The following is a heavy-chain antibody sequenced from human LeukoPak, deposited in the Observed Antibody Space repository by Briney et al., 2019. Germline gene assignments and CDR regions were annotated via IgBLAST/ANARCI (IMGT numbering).Heavy chain of an antibody. J-gene: IGHJ6*03. D-gene: IGHD5-18*01. Sequence: NPSETLSLTCAVCGGPFSGYYWSWIRQPPGKGLEWIGEINHSGNTNYNPSLKSRVTISGDTSKNLFSLKLSSVTAADTAVYFCARVGYSYVINDWSRTGLGAYPTKYYYHMDVWGKGTTVTVSS. CDR2: INHSGNT. CDR3: ARVGYSYVINDWSRTGLGAYPTKYYYHMDV. V-gene: IGHV4-34*01. CDR1: GGPFSGYY.